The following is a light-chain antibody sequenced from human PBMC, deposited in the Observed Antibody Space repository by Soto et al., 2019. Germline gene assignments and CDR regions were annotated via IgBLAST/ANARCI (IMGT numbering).Light chain of an antibody. CDR3: SSYTSSSTPRV. CDR2: EVS. Sequence: QLVLTQPASVSGSPGQSITISCTGTSSDVGGYNYVSWYQQHPGKAPKLMIYEVSNRPSGVSNRFSGSKSGNTASLTISGLQAEDEADYYCSSYTSSSTPRVFGGGTKVTVL. V-gene: IGLV2-14*01. J-gene: IGLJ2*01. CDR1: SSDVGGYNY.